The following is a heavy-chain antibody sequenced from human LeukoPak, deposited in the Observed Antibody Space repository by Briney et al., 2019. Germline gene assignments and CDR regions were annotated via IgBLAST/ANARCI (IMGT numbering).Heavy chain of an antibody. CDR1: GGTFSSYA. Sequence: ASVKVSCTASGGTFSSYAISWVRQAPGQGLEWMGEIIPIFGTANYAQKFQGRVTITADESTSTAYMELSSLRSEDTAVYYCARGLGYCSSTSCSYNPWGQGTLVTVSS. V-gene: IGHV1-69*01. CDR2: IIPIFGTA. D-gene: IGHD2-2*01. J-gene: IGHJ5*02. CDR3: ARGLGYCSSTSCSYNP.